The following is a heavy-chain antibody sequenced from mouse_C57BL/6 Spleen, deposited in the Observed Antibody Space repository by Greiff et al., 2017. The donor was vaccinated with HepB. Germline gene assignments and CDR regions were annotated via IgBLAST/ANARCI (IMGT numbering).Heavy chain of an antibody. V-gene: IGHV1-54*01. CDR1: GYAFTNYL. Sequence: QVQLQHSGAELVRPGTSVKVSCKASGYAFTNYLIEWVKQRPGQGLEWIGVINPGSGGTNYNEKFKGKATLTADKSSSTAYMQLSSLTSEDSAVYFCAREGQYFDVWGTGTTVTVSS. CDR3: AREGQYFDV. J-gene: IGHJ1*03. CDR2: INPGSGGT.